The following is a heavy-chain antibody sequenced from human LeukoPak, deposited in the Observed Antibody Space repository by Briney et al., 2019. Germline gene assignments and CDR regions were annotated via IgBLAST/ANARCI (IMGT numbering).Heavy chain of an antibody. CDR1: GFTFSSYA. CDR3: TKDREPDSGFDFDY. Sequence: GGSLRLSCAASGFTFSSYAMSWVRQAPGKGLEWVSAISGSGDSTYYGDSVKGRFTISRDNSKNTLYLQMDSLRAEDTAIYYCTKDREPDSGFDFDYWGQGTVVTVSS. CDR2: ISGSGDST. V-gene: IGHV3-23*01. J-gene: IGHJ4*01. D-gene: IGHD5-12*01.